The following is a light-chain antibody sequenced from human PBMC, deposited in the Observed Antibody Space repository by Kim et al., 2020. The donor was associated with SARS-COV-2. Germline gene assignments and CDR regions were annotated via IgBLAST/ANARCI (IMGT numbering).Light chain of an antibody. J-gene: IGLJ3*02. CDR1: SGSIASNY. CDR2: RHN. Sequence: NFMLTQPRSVSESPGKTVTISCTGSSGSIASNYVQWYQQRPGSAPTTVIYRHNQRPSGVPDRFSDSIDSSSNAASLTISGLTTEDEADYYCQSYDSTTLWVIGGGTQLTFL. CDR3: QSYDSTTLWV. V-gene: IGLV6-57*02.